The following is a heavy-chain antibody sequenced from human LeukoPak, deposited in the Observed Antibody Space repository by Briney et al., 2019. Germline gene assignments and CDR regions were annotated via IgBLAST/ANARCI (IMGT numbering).Heavy chain of an antibody. Sequence: SETLSLTCAVYGGSFSGYYWSWIRQPPGKGLEWIGEINHSGSTNYNPSLKRRVTISVDTSKNQFSLKLRSVTAADTAVYYCASLTDYGGNSINYWGQGTLVTVSS. CDR2: INHSGST. J-gene: IGHJ4*02. V-gene: IGHV4-34*01. CDR3: ASLTDYGGNSINY. D-gene: IGHD4-23*01. CDR1: GGSFSGYY.